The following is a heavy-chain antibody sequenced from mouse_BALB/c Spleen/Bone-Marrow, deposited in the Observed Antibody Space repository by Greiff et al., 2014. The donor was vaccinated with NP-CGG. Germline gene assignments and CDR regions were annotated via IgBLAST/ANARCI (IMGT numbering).Heavy chain of an antibody. CDR3: AIYYGNYYAMDY. V-gene: IGHV14-3*02. D-gene: IGHD2-1*01. J-gene: IGHJ4*01. Sequence: EVQLQESGAELVKPGASVKLSCTASGFNIKDTYMHWVKQRPEQGLEWIGRIDPANGNTKYDPKFQGKATITADTSSNTAYLQLSSLTSEDTAVDYCAIYYGNYYAMDYWGQGTSVTVSS. CDR1: GFNIKDTY. CDR2: IDPANGNT.